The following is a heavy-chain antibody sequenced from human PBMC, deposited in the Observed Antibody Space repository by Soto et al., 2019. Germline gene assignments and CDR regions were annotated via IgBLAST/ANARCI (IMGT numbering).Heavy chain of an antibody. CDR2: IYYSGTT. J-gene: IGHJ4*02. Sequence: SETLSLTCTVSGDSISSGDHYWSWIRQPPGKGLEWIGYIYYSGTTYSRPSLQSRVTISVDTSKNQFSLKLNSVTAADTAVYYCARGAYSDSSSYFDYWGQGTLVPVS. D-gene: IGHD6-6*01. CDR1: GDSISSGDHY. CDR3: ARGAYSDSSSYFDY. V-gene: IGHV4-30-4*01.